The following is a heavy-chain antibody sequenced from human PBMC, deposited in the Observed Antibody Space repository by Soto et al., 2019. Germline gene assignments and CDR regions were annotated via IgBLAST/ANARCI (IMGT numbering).Heavy chain of an antibody. J-gene: IGHJ4*02. Sequence: EVQLLESGGDLVQPGGSLRLSCAASGFTFSSYAMSWVRQAPGKGLEWVSVISGSDDSTYYADSAKGRFTISRDNSKKTLYLQMTSLRAEDTAVYYCAIQADSSSWKRGFDYWGQGTLVTVSS. CDR3: AIQADSSSWKRGFDY. CDR1: GFTFSSYA. V-gene: IGHV3-23*01. D-gene: IGHD6-13*01. CDR2: ISGSDDST.